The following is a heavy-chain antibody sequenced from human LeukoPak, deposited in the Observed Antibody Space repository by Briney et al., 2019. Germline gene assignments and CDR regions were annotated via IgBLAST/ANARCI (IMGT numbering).Heavy chain of an antibody. Sequence: SETLSLTCTVSGGSISSHYWSWIRQPPGKGLEWVGDISYSGSTNYNSSLESRVTISVDTSKNQFSLKLSSVTAADTAVYYCARDYSSGYYYGLGWFDPWGQGTLVTVSS. D-gene: IGHD3-22*01. CDR3: ARDYSSGYYYGLGWFDP. CDR2: ISYSGST. V-gene: IGHV4-59*11. J-gene: IGHJ5*02. CDR1: GGSISSHY.